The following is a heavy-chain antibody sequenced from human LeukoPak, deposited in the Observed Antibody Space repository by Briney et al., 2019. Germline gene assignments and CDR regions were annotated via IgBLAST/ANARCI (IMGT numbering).Heavy chain of an antibody. Sequence: GGSLRLSCAASGFTVSTNYMSWVRQAPGKGLEWVSLIYSGGTTYYADSVKGRFTISRDNSKNTLYLQMNSLRAEDTAVYYCANYYSSSWYSPPAEYFQHWGQGTLVTVSS. CDR2: IYSGGTT. CDR3: ANYYSSSWYSPPAEYFQH. D-gene: IGHD6-13*01. V-gene: IGHV3-53*01. J-gene: IGHJ1*01. CDR1: GFTVSTNY.